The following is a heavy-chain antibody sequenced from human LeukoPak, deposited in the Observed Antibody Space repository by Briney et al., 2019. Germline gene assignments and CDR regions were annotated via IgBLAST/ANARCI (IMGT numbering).Heavy chain of an antibody. J-gene: IGHJ4*02. CDR3: ARVEYDRTFDY. CDR1: GGSISSGGYY. V-gene: IGHV4-31*03. CDR2: IYYSGST. Sequence: PSQTLSLTCTVSGGSISSGGYYWSWLRQHPGTGLEWIGYIYYSGSTYYNPSLKSRVTISVDTSKNQFSLKLSSVTAADTAVYYCARVEYDRTFDYWGQGTLVTVSS. D-gene: IGHD3-16*01.